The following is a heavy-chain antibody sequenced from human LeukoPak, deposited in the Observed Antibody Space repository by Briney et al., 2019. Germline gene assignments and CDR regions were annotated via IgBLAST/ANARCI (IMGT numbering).Heavy chain of an antibody. CDR3: ARVVSSPTIYYFDY. J-gene: IGHJ4*02. Sequence: SETLSLTCTVSGGSISSYYWSWIRQPAGKGLEWIGRIYTSGSTNYNPSLKSRVTMSVDTSKNQFSLRLSSVTAADTAVYYCARVVSSPTIYYFDYWGQGTLVTVSS. D-gene: IGHD3-9*01. CDR2: IYTSGST. CDR1: GGSISSYY. V-gene: IGHV4-4*07.